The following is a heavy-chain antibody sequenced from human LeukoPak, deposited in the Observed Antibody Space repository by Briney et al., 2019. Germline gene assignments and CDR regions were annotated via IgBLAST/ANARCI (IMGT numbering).Heavy chain of an antibody. Sequence: SETLSLTCTVSGGSISSYYWSWIRQPAGKGLEWIGRIYTSGSTNYNPSLKSRVTMPVDTSKNQFSLKLSSVTAADTAVYYCARLANSGSYRYVDYWGQGTLVTVSS. CDR1: GGSISSYY. CDR2: IYTSGST. J-gene: IGHJ4*02. D-gene: IGHD1-26*01. CDR3: ARLANSGSYRYVDY. V-gene: IGHV4-4*07.